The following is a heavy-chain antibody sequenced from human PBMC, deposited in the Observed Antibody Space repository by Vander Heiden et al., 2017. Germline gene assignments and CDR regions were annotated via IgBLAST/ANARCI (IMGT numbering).Heavy chain of an antibody. D-gene: IGHD2-2*01. Sequence: QVQLVESGGGVVQPGRSLRLSCAASGFTFSSPAVHWVRQAPGKGLEWVAVITYAGSNKYYADSVTGRFTISRDNSKNTLYLQMNSLRVEDTAVYYCARDEDYAYYFDYWGQGTLVTVSS. V-gene: IGHV3-30*01. CDR3: ARDEDYAYYFDY. CDR2: ITYAGSNK. CDR1: GFTFSSPA. J-gene: IGHJ4*02.